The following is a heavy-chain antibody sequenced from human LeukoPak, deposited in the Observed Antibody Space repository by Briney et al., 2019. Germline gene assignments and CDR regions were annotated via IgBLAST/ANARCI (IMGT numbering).Heavy chain of an antibody. D-gene: IGHD2-15*01. CDR2: IYYSGST. Sequence: SETLSLTCTVSGGSISSYYWSWIRQPPGKGLEWIGYIYYSGSTNYNPSLKSRVTISVDTSKNQFSLKLSSVTAADTAVYYCAKDIVVVVAATTDYWGQGTLVTVSS. V-gene: IGHV4-59*01. CDR3: AKDIVVVVAATTDY. J-gene: IGHJ4*02. CDR1: GGSISSYY.